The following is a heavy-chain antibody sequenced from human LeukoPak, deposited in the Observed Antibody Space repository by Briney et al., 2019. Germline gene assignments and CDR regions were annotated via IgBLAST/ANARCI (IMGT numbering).Heavy chain of an antibody. CDR2: ISYSGST. J-gene: IGHJ4*02. Sequence: PSETLSLTCTVSGGSIFNYYWNWIRQPPGKGLEWIGYISYSGSTNYNPSLKSRVTISVDTSKNQFSLKLRSVTAADTAVYYCASVAATYGSGSFSDYWGQGALVTVSS. CDR3: ASVAATYGSGSFSDY. V-gene: IGHV4-59*01. D-gene: IGHD3-10*01. CDR1: GGSIFNYY.